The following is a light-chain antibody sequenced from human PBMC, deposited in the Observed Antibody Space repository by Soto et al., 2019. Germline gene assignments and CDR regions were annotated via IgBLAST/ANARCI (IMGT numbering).Light chain of an antibody. CDR3: QQRGSWPPSIT. V-gene: IGKV3-11*01. CDR2: DAS. CDR1: QSVSHA. Sequence: EVVLTQSPATLSLSPGDRATLSCRASQSVSHALAWYQQKPGQAPRLLIHDASSRATGIPARFSGSGSETDFTLTISSLELEDFAVYYCQQRGSWPPSITFGQGTRLEFK. J-gene: IGKJ5*01.